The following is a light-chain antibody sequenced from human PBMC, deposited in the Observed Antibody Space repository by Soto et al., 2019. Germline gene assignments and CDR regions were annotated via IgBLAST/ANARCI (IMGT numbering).Light chain of an antibody. CDR1: QSVSSSY. CDR3: QQYGSSPLFT. V-gene: IGKV3-20*01. Sequence: EIVLTQSPGTLSLSPGERATLSCRASQSVSSSYLAWYQQKPGQAPRLLIYGASSRATGIPDRFSGSGSGTDFTLTISRLEPEDFALYYCQQYGSSPLFTFGPGTKVDI. CDR2: GAS. J-gene: IGKJ3*01.